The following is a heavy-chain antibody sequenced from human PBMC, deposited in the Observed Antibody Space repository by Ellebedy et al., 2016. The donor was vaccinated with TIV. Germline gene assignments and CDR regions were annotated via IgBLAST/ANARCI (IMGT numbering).Heavy chain of an antibody. CDR2: INHSGST. V-gene: IGHV4-39*07. CDR1: GASTSSGGFY. J-gene: IGHJ4*02. D-gene: IGHD3-22*01. Sequence: SETLSLTCTVSGASTSSGGFYWSWIRQPPGQGLEWIGEINHSGSTNYNPSLKSRVTISLDTSKNQFSLKLSSVTAADTAVYYCARASFDDSNGYYYENAASFDYWGQGTLVTASS. CDR3: ARASFDDSNGYYYENAASFDY.